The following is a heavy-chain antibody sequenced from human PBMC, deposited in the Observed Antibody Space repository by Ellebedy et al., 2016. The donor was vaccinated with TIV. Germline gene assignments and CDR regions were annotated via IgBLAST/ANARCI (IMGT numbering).Heavy chain of an antibody. D-gene: IGHD5-24*01. CDR2: IRSSSEGGTT. Sequence: PGGSLRLSCATSGITFKNAWMSRVRQAPGKGLEWVGRIRSSSEGGTTEDAAPVKGRFIISRDDSKATLYLQMNSLKTEDTAIYYCTTADRVEGDGRGYWGQGTLVTVSS. J-gene: IGHJ4*02. V-gene: IGHV3-15*01. CDR3: TTADRVEGDGRGY. CDR1: GITFKNAW.